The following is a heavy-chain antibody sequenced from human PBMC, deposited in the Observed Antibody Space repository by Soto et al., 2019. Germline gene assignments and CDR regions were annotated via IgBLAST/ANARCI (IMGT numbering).Heavy chain of an antibody. V-gene: IGHV4-4*07. D-gene: IGHD6-19*01. J-gene: IGHJ4*02. CDR2: IFANGHT. CDR3: VRPFDSSGWYDY. CDR1: GGSISEKY. Sequence: SETLSLTCIVSGGSISEKYWNWVRQPPGKGLEWIGLIFANGHTDYNPSLKSRVTMSVDASKNQFSLRLTSMTAADTAMYYCVRPFDSSGWYDYWGQGTLVTVSS.